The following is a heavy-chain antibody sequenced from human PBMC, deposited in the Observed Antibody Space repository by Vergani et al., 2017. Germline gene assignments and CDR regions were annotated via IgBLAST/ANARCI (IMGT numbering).Heavy chain of an antibody. CDR3: ARDRGYCTNGVCYEHAFDV. CDR1: GGSISSHY. D-gene: IGHD2-8*01. J-gene: IGHJ3*01. CDR2: IYYSGST. Sequence: QVQLQESGPGLVKTSETLSLTCTVSGGSISSHYWSWIRQPPGKGLEWIGYIYYSGSTNYNPSLKSRVTISVDTSKNQFSLKRGSVTAADTAVYYCARDRGYCTNGVCYEHAFDVWGQGTMVTVSS. V-gene: IGHV4-59*11.